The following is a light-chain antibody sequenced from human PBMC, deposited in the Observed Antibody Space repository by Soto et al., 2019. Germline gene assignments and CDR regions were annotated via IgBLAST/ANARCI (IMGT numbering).Light chain of an antibody. J-gene: IGLJ1*01. CDR2: EVS. Sequence: QSARTQPASVSGSPGESITISCTGTSSDVGGYNYVSWYQQHPGKAPKLMIYEVSNRPSGVSNRFSGSKSGNTAPLTISGLQAEDEADYYCSSYTSSSPYVFGTGTKVTVL. CDR3: SSYTSSSPYV. V-gene: IGLV2-14*01. CDR1: SSDVGGYNY.